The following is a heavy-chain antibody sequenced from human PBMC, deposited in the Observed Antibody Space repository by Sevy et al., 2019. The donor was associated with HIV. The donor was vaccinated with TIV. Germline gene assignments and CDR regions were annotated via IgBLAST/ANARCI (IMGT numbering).Heavy chain of an antibody. J-gene: IGHJ4*02. CDR1: GFTFSSYG. D-gene: IGHD3-10*01. CDR3: ARAFHDAMVRGVIES. CDR2: IWYDGSNK. Sequence: GGSLRLSCAASGFTFSSYGMHWVRQAPGKGLEWVAVIWYDGSNKYYADSVKGRFTISRDNSKNTLYLQMNSLRAEDTAVYYCARAFHDAMVRGVIESWGQGTLVTVSS. V-gene: IGHV3-33*01.